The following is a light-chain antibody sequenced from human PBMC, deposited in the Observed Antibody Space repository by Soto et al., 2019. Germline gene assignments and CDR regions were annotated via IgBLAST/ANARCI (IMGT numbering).Light chain of an antibody. CDR2: AAS. V-gene: IGKV1-39*01. Sequence: DIPMTQSPSSLSASVGESVTFTCRASQSISYSLNWFQQKPGKAPKVLIYAASSLPSGVPSRFSGSGAGTEVSLIINSPQREDFATYYCHESISNLGTFGPGTTVDIK. J-gene: IGKJ3*01. CDR1: QSISYS. CDR3: HESISNLGT.